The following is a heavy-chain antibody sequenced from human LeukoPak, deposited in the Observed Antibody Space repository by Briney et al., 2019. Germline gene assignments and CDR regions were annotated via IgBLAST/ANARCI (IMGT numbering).Heavy chain of an antibody. CDR3: AKLTDNGAFDY. Sequence: GGSLRLSCAASGFTFSSYGMHWVRQAPGKGLEWVAVISYDGSNKYYADSVKGRFTISRDNSKNTLYLQVNSLRAEDTAVYYCAKLTDNGAFDYWGQGTLVTVSS. CDR2: ISYDGSNK. D-gene: IGHD4-17*01. CDR1: GFTFSSYG. J-gene: IGHJ4*02. V-gene: IGHV3-30*18.